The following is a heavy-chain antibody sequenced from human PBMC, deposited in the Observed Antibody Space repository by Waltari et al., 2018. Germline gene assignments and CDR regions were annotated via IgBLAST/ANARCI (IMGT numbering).Heavy chain of an antibody. CDR2: INYNGNT. J-gene: IGHJ5*01. D-gene: IGHD6-13*01. V-gene: IGHV4-59*07. Sequence: QVQLQESGPGLVKPSDTLPLTCSASGCSISGYDCSWIRQPPGKGLEWIGYINYNGNTNYNPSLKSRVTISVDTSKNQFSLKLSSVTAADTAFYYCARAGGYSSSWFEYWGQGTLVTVSS. CDR3: ARAGGYSSSWFEY. CDR1: GCSISGYD.